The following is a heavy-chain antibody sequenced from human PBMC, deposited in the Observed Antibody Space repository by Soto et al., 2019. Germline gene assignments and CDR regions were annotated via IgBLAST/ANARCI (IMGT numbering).Heavy chain of an antibody. D-gene: IGHD6-13*01. CDR1: GYTFTSYA. CDR2: INAGNGNT. V-gene: IGHV1-3*01. Sequence: ASVKVSCKSSGYTFTSYAMHWVRQAPGQRLEWMGWINAGNGNTKYSQKFQGRVTITRDTSASTAYMELSSLRSEDTAVYYCARVAYSSSWLDAFDIWGQGTMVTVSS. J-gene: IGHJ3*02. CDR3: ARVAYSSSWLDAFDI.